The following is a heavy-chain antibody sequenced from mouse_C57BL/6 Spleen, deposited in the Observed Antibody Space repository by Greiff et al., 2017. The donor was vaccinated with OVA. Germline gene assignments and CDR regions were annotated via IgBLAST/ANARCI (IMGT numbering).Heavy chain of an antibody. CDR3: TYYGSYGFAY. D-gene: IGHD1-1*01. J-gene: IGHJ3*01. CDR1: GYTFTDYE. V-gene: IGHV1-15*01. Sequence: VQLKESGAELVRPGASVTLSCKASGYTFTDYEMHWVKQTPVHGLEWIGAIDPETGGTAYNQKFKGKAVLTADKSSSTAYMELRSLTSEDSAVYYCTYYGSYGFAYWGQGTLVTVSA. CDR2: IDPETGGT.